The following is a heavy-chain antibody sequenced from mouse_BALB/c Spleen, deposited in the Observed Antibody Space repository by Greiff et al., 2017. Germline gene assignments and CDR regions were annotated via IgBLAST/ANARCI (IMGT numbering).Heavy chain of an antibody. J-gene: IGHJ4*01. D-gene: IGHD1-1*01. CDR1: GYTFTSYW. CDR2: INPSNGRT. Sequence: QVQLQQSGAELVKPGASVKLSCKASGYTFTSYWMHWVKQRPGQGLEWIGEINPSNGRTNYNEKFKSKATLTVDKSSSTAYMQLSSLTSEDSAVYYCARRDFYYGSSYDYYAMDYWGQGTSVTVSS. V-gene: IGHV1S81*02. CDR3: ARRDFYYGSSYDYYAMDY.